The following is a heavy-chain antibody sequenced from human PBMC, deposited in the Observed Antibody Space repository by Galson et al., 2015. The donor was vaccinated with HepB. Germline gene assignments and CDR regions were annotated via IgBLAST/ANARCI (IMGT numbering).Heavy chain of an antibody. V-gene: IGHV3-33*01. CDR2: IWYDGSNK. CDR3: ASSNQDWYFDL. CDR1: GFTFSSYG. J-gene: IGHJ2*01. Sequence: SLRLSCAASGFTFSSYGMHWVRQAPGKGLEWVAVIWYDGSNKYYADSVKGRFTISRDNSKNTLYLQMNSLRAEDTAVYYCASSNQDWYFDLWGRGTLVIVSS. D-gene: IGHD4-11*01.